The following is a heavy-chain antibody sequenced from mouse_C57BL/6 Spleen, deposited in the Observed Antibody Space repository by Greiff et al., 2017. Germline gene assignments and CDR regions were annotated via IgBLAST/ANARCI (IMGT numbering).Heavy chain of an antibody. Sequence: EVQVVESEGGLVQPGSSMKLSCTASGFTFSDYYMAWVRQVPEKGLEWVANINYDGSSTYYLDSLKSRFIISRDNAKNILYLQMSSLKSEDTATYYCAKLGRTSYAMDYWGQGTSVTVSP. CDR3: AKLGRTSYAMDY. CDR2: INYDGSST. D-gene: IGHD4-1*01. J-gene: IGHJ4*01. CDR1: GFTFSDYY. V-gene: IGHV5-16*01.